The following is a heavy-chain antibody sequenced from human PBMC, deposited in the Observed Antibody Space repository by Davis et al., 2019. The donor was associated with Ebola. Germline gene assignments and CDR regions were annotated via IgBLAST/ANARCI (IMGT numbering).Heavy chain of an antibody. CDR1: GFSFSTSW. D-gene: IGHD3-3*01. Sequence: PGGSLRLSCAASGFSFSTSWMTWVRQAPGKGLEWVANIGEDGTEKYYADSVKGRFTISRDNSENTLYLQMNSLTADDTAVYYCARAVFHEVLDYWGQGTPVTVSS. CDR3: ARAVFHEVLDY. CDR2: IGEDGTEK. J-gene: IGHJ4*02. V-gene: IGHV3-7*04.